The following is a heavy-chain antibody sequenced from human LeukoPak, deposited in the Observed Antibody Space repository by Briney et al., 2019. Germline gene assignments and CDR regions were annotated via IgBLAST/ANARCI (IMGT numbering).Heavy chain of an antibody. Sequence: SETLSLTCTVSGGSIRNYYWSWIRQPPGKGLEWIGYIYSSGSTNYNPSLKSRVTISVDRSKNQFSLKLSSVTAADTAVYYCARGRARDDYFDYWGQGTLVTVSS. CDR1: GGSIRNYY. V-gene: IGHV4-59*12. J-gene: IGHJ4*02. CDR3: ARGRARDDYFDY. CDR2: IYSSGST.